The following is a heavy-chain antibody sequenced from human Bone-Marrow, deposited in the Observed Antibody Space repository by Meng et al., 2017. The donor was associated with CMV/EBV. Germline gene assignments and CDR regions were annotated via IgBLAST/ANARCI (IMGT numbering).Heavy chain of an antibody. Sequence: GESLKISCAASGFTFSSYAMHWVRQAPGKGLEWVAVISYDGSNKYYADSVKGRFTISRDNAKKSLYLQMNSLRAEDTAVYYCTRAGYYDSSGTSVDYWGQGTLVTVSS. J-gene: IGHJ4*02. CDR2: ISYDGSNK. V-gene: IGHV3-30*04. CDR3: TRAGYYDSSGTSVDY. CDR1: GFTFSSYA. D-gene: IGHD3-22*01.